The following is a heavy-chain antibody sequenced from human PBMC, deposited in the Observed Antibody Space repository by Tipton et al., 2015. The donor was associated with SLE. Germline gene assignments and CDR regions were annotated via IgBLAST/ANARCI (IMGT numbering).Heavy chain of an antibody. V-gene: IGHV4-59*11. Sequence: TLSLTCTVSGDSIYTHYWSWIRQSPGRGLEWIVYIHYTGVTDYNPSLRSRVTISADTSKNQFSLRLNSVNAADTAVYYCGRAVGYSSGWIPYWGQGTLVTVSS. D-gene: IGHD6-19*01. J-gene: IGHJ4*02. CDR2: IHYTGVT. CDR1: GDSIYTHY. CDR3: GRAVGYSSGWIPY.